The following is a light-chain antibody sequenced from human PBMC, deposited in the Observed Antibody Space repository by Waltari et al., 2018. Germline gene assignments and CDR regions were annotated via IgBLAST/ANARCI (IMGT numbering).Light chain of an antibody. V-gene: IGLV4-69*01. CDR2: VNSEGRQ. CDR3: QTGGHGTWV. Sequence: QHPEKGPRYLMNVNSEGRQNEGVGIPDRFSGSSSGAERYLTISSLQSEDEADYYCQTGGHGTWVFGGGTRLTVL. J-gene: IGLJ3*02.